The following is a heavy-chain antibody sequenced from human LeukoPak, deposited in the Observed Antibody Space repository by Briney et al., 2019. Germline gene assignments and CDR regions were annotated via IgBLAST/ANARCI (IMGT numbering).Heavy chain of an antibody. CDR3: ARGPYYDILTGYLLDY. Sequence: ASVKVSCKASGYTFTGYYMHWVRQAPGQGLEWMGWINPNSGGTNYAQKFQGRVTMTRDTSISTAYMELSRLRSEDTAVYYCARGPYYDILTGYLLDYWGQGTLVTVSS. D-gene: IGHD3-9*01. V-gene: IGHV1-2*02. CDR1: GYTFTGYY. CDR2: INPNSGGT. J-gene: IGHJ4*02.